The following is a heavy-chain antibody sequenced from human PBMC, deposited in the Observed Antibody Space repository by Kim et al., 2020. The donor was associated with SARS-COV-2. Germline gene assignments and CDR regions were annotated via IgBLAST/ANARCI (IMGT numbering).Heavy chain of an antibody. CDR3: ARENIQVVWFDP. J-gene: IGHJ5*02. V-gene: IGHV1-69*01. D-gene: IGHD5-18*01. Sequence: NDAQKFQGRVTITADESTSTAYMELSSLRSEDTAVYYCARENIQVVWFDPWGQGTLVTVSS.